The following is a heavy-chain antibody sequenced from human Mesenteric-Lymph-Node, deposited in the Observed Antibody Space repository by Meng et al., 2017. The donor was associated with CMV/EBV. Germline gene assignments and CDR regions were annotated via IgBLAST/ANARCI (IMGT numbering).Heavy chain of an antibody. CDR1: GFTFSSYA. CDR3: ARHSLSLTAMARFDY. D-gene: IGHD5-18*01. V-gene: IGHV4-34*01. CDR2: INHSGST. J-gene: IGHJ4*02. Sequence: ESLKISCAASGFTFSSYAMHWVRQAPGKGLEWIGEINHSGSTNYNPSLKSRVTISVDTSKNQFSLKLSSVTAADTAVYYCARHSLSLTAMARFDYWGQGTLVTVSS.